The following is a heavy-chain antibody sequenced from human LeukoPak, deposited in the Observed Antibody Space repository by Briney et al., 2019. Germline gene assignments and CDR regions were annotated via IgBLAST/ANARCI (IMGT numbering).Heavy chain of an antibody. V-gene: IGHV2-70*11. Sequence: SGPTLVNPTQTLTLTCTFSGFSLSTSGMCVSWIRQPPGKALEWLARIDWDDDKYYSTSLKTRLTISKDTSKNQVVLTMTNMDPVDTATYYCARAKQQLVSKHEGDYYYYYMDVWGKGTTVTISS. D-gene: IGHD6-13*01. CDR2: IDWDDDK. J-gene: IGHJ6*03. CDR3: ARAKQQLVSKHEGDYYYYYMDV. CDR1: GFSLSTSGMC.